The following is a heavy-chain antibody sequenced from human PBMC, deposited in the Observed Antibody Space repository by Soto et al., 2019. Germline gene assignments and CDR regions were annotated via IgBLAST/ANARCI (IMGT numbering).Heavy chain of an antibody. CDR2: ISSTTNYI. Sequence: GGSLRLSCAASGFTLSRYSMNWVRQAPGKGLEWVSSISSTTNYIYYADSMKGRFTVSRDNAKNSVYLDMNSLSAEDTGVYYCARESEDLTSNFDYWGQGTLVTVSS. V-gene: IGHV3-21*01. CDR1: GFTLSRYS. J-gene: IGHJ4*02. CDR3: ARESEDLTSNFDY.